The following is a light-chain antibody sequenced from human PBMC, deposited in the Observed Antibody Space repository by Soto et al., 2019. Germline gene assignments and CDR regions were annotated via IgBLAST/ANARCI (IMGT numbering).Light chain of an antibody. Sequence: EIVLTQSPGTLSLSPGERATLSCRASQTVNSKYLGWYQQKPGQAPRLLIYVGSSRATGVPYRFSGSGSGPDFTLPISRLEPEDFAMYYCPQYGSSPWTFGQGTRVEIK. CDR2: VGS. V-gene: IGKV3-20*01. J-gene: IGKJ1*01. CDR1: QTVNSKY. CDR3: PQYGSSPWT.